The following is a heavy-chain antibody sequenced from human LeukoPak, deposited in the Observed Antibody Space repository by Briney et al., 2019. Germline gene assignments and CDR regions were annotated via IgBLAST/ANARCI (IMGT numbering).Heavy chain of an antibody. CDR3: ARDEGNSGWYTFDY. Sequence: PSQTLSLTCAISGDSVSSNNGAWNWVRQSPSRGLEWPGRTYYRSKWYTDYAVSMKGRITINADTSKNQFSLQLNSVTPEDTAVYYCARDEGNSGWYTFDYWGQGTLVAVSS. CDR1: GDSVSSNNGA. V-gene: IGHV6-1*01. J-gene: IGHJ4*02. D-gene: IGHD6-19*01. CDR2: TYYRSKWYT.